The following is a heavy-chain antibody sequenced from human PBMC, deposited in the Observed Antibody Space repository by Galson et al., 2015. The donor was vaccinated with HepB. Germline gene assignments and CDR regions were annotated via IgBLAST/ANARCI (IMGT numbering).Heavy chain of an antibody. J-gene: IGHJ4*02. CDR3: ARSGSGYYSAPPDY. D-gene: IGHD3-22*01. CDR1: GFTVSSKY. V-gene: IGHV3-66*01. Sequence: SLRLSCAASGFTVSSKYMSWVRQAPGKGLEWVSVIYSGGSKYYADPVKGRFTISRDNSKNTLYLQMNSLRAEDTAVYYCARSGSGYYSAPPDYWGQGTLVTVSS. CDR2: IYSGGSK.